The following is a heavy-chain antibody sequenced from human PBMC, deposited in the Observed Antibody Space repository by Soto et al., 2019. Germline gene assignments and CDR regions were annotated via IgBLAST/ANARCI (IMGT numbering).Heavy chain of an antibody. V-gene: IGHV3-11*05. Sequence: QVQLVESGGGLVSPGGSLRLSCEAFGLTSRAYYMTWFRQAPGKGLEWLSYIDSSTKYTNYADSVKGRFTISRDNAKNSLYLQMNSLRADDTAVYYCAREYYYTMDVWGQGTMVTVSS. J-gene: IGHJ6*02. CDR2: IDSSTKYT. CDR1: GLTSRAYY. CDR3: AREYYYTMDV.